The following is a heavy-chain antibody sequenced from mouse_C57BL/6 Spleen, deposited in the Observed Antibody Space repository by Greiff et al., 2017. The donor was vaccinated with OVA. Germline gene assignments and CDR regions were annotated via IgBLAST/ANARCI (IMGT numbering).Heavy chain of an antibody. CDR2: ISDGGSYT. J-gene: IGHJ2*01. V-gene: IGHV5-4*01. CDR1: GFTFSSYA. Sequence: VQLKESGGGLVKPGGSLKLSCAASGFTFSSYAMSWVRQTPEKRLEWVATISDGGSYTYYPDNVKGRFTISRDNAKNNLYLQMSHLKSEDTAMYYCARVTTAYYFDYWGQGTTLTVSS. CDR3: ARVTTAYYFDY. D-gene: IGHD1-2*01.